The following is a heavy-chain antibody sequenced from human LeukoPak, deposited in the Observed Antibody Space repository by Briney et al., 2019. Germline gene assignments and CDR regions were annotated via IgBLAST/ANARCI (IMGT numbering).Heavy chain of an antibody. CDR2: INRHSGDG. V-gene: IGHV1-2*02. CDR1: GYTFTGYY. J-gene: IGHJ4*02. CDR3: ARDGGIVGATGPFDY. D-gene: IGHD1-26*01. Sequence: ASVKVSCKASGYTFTGYYIHWVRQAPGQGLEWMGWINRHSGDGNYAQKFQGRVTMTRDTFISTAYMELSRLSSDDTAVYYCARDGGIVGATGPFDYWGQGTLVTVSS.